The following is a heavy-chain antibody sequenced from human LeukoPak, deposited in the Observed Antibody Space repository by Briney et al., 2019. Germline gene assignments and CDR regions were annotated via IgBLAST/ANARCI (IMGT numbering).Heavy chain of an antibody. CDR2: INPHTGAA. J-gene: IGHJ4*02. D-gene: IGHD3-3*01. V-gene: IGHV1-2*02. CDR3: ARGKSGYSP. Sequence: ASVKVSCKVSGYTFIENYHHWVRQAPGQGLEWMGLINPHTGAANYSHKFQGRVTMTRDTSISTAYMHLTRLKFDDTAIYYCARGKSGYSPWGQGTPVTVSS. CDR1: GYTFIENY.